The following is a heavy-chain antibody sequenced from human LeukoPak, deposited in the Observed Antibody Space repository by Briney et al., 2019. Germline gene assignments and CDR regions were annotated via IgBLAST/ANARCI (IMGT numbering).Heavy chain of an antibody. CDR3: ASGASGGSH. Sequence: GGSLRLSCAASGFTFSSYSMNWVRQAPGKGLEWVSSISSGSSYIYYADSVKGRFTISRDNAKNSLYLQMNSLRAEDTAVYYCASGASGGSHWGQGTLVTVSS. CDR2: ISSGSSYI. CDR1: GFTFSSYS. J-gene: IGHJ4*02. V-gene: IGHV3-21*01. D-gene: IGHD2-15*01.